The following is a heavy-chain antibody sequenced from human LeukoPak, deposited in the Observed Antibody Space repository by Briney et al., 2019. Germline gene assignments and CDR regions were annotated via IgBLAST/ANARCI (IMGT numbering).Heavy chain of an antibody. CDR2: IYSGGST. J-gene: IGHJ3*02. D-gene: IGHD6-6*01. Sequence: GGSLRLSCAASGFTVSSNYMSWVRQAPGKGLEWVSVIYSGGSTYYADSVKGRFTISRDNSKNTLYLQMNSLRAEDTAVYYCARIIGSSSPFDIWGQGTMVTVSS. V-gene: IGHV3-53*01. CDR1: GFTVSSNY. CDR3: ARIIGSSSPFDI.